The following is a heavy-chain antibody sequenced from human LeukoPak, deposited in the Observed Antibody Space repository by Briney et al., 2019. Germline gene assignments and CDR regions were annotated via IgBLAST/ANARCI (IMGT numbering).Heavy chain of an antibody. V-gene: IGHV4-59*08. D-gene: IGHD6-19*01. CDR1: DGSISSHY. Sequence: SETLSLTCTVSDGSISSHYWSWIRQPPGKGLEGIGHFAYSGTTSYNASLKSRVTISVDTSKNQFSLTLTSVTAADTAVYYCARPHSSGWYGVYDIWGQGTMVTVSS. J-gene: IGHJ3*02. CDR3: ARPHSSGWYGVYDI. CDR2: FAYSGTT.